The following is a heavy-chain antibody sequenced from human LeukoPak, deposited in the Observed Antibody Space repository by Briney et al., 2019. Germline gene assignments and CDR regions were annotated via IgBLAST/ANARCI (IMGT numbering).Heavy chain of an antibody. J-gene: IGHJ5*02. CDR2: ISGSGGST. CDR1: GFTFSSYA. Sequence: PGGSLRLSCAASGFTFSSYAMSWVRQAPGMGLEWVSAISGSGGSTYYADSVKGRFTISRDNSKNTLYLQMNSLRAEDTAVYYCAKAGYGSGSYYNNWFDPWGQGTLVTVSS. D-gene: IGHD3-10*01. V-gene: IGHV3-23*01. CDR3: AKAGYGSGSYYNNWFDP.